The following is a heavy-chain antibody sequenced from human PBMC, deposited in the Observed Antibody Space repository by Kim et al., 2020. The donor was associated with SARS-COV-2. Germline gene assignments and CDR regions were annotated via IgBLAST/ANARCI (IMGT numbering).Heavy chain of an antibody. J-gene: IGHJ4*02. CDR1: GFTFSDYS. D-gene: IGHD6-19*01. CDR2: ISSSVSAI. V-gene: IGHV3-11*01. Sequence: GGSLRLSCAASGFTFSDYSMSWIRLAPGKVLEWISYISSSVSAIHYADSVKGRFTISRDNAKKSLYLQMNSLRAEDTAIYYCARVDSSLSAYFDYWGQGTLVTVSS. CDR3: ARVDSSLSAYFDY.